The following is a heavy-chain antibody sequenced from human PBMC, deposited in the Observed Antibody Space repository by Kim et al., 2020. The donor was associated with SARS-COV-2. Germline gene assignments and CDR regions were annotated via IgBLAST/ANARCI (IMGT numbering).Heavy chain of an antibody. CDR3: ARSGSGSYFNWFDP. CDR1: GFTFSSYA. D-gene: IGHD3-10*01. V-gene: IGHV3-30-3*01. CDR2: ISYDGSNK. J-gene: IGHJ5*02. Sequence: GGSLRLSCAASGFTFSSYAMHWVRQAPGKGLEWVAFISYDGSNKYYADSVKGRFTISRDNSKNTLYLQMNSLRAEDTAVYYCARSGSGSYFNWFDPWGQGTLVTVSS.